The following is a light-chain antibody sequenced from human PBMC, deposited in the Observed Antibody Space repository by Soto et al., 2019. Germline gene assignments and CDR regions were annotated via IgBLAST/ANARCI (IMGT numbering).Light chain of an antibody. CDR3: QQYNYYPYT. CDR2: DAS. CDR1: QSINSW. Sequence: DIQMTQSPSTLSASVGDRVTITCRASQSINSWLAWNQQKPGKAPNLLISDASSLESGVPSRFSGSGSGTEFTLTISSLQPGDFATYYCQQYNYYPYTFGQGTKLEIK. J-gene: IGKJ2*01. V-gene: IGKV1-5*01.